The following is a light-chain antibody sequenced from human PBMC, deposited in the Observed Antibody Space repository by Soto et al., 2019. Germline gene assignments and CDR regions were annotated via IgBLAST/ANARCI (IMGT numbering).Light chain of an antibody. CDR2: EVS. Sequence: QSALTQPASVSGYPGQSITISCTGSSSDVGGYNYVSWYQQHSGKAPKLMIFEVSNRPSGVSNRFSGSKSGNTASLILSGLQAEDEADYYCSSYTSSTTLVVVGGGTKLTVL. J-gene: IGLJ2*01. CDR3: SSYTSSTTLVV. V-gene: IGLV2-14*01. CDR1: SSDVGGYNY.